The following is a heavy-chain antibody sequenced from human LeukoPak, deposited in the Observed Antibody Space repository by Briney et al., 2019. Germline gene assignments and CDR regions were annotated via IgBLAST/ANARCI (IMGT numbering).Heavy chain of an antibody. V-gene: IGHV1-2*02. J-gene: IGHJ5*02. CDR1: GYTFTGYY. CDR3: ARERYSGSYWSDP. Sequence: GASVKVSCKASGYTFTGYYMHWVRQAPGQGLEWMGWINPNSGGTNYAQKFQGRVTMTRDTSISTAYMELSRLRSDDTAVYYCARERYSGSYWSDPWGQGTLVTVSS. CDR2: INPNSGGT. D-gene: IGHD1-26*01.